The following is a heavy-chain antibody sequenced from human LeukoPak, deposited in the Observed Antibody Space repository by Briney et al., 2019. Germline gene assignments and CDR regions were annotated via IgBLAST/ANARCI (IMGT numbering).Heavy chain of an antibody. CDR1: GFTFITYW. V-gene: IGHV3-74*01. J-gene: IGHJ4*02. Sequence: GGSLRLSCAASGFTFITYWMHWVRQAPGKGLVWVSRINSDGSSTNYADSVKGRFTISRDNAKNTLYLQMNSLRAEDTAVYYCARDISTVTTGFDYWGQGTLVTVSS. CDR3: ARDISTVTTGFDY. D-gene: IGHD4-17*01. CDR2: INSDGSST.